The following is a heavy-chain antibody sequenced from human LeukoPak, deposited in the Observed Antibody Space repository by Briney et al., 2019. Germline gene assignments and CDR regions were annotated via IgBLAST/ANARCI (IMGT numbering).Heavy chain of an antibody. CDR3: ARDVPADYYDSSGYYPELGY. J-gene: IGHJ4*02. V-gene: IGHV1-18*01. CDR2: ISAYNGNT. D-gene: IGHD3-22*01. CDR1: GYTFTSYG. Sequence: ASVKVSCKASGYTFTSYGISWVRQAPGQGLEWMGWISAYNGNTNYAQKLQGRVTMTTDTSTSTAYMELRSLTSDDTAVYYCARDVPADYYDSSGYYPELGYWGQGTLVTVSS.